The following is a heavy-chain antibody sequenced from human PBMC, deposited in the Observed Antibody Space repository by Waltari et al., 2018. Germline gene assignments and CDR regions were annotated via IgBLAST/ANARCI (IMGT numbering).Heavy chain of an antibody. CDR3: ARLLWFAELLEDY. CDR1: GGSFSGYY. J-gene: IGHJ4*02. Sequence: QVQLQQWGAGLLKPSETLSLTCAVYGGSFSGYYWSWIRQPPGKGLEWIGEINHSGSTNYNPSLKSRVTISVDTSKNQFSLKLSSVTAADTAVYYCARLLWFAELLEDYWGQGTLVTVSS. D-gene: IGHD3-10*01. CDR2: INHSGST. V-gene: IGHV4-34*01.